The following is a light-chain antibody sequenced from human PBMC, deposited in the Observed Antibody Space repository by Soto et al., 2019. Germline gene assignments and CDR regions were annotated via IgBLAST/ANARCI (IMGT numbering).Light chain of an antibody. CDR3: QQYNSYPWT. Sequence: DIQMTQFPSALCASLGERVTVTCRASQSISSWLAWYQQKPGKAPKLLIYKASSLESGVPSRFSGSGSGKEVNLTISSLQPDECATDYCQQYNSYPWTVGQGTKVDI. CDR2: KAS. CDR1: QSISSW. J-gene: IGKJ1*01. V-gene: IGKV1-5*03.